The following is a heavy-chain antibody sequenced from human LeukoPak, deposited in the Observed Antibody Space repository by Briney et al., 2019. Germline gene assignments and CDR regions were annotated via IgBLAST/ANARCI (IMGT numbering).Heavy chain of an antibody. V-gene: IGHV4-38-2*02. CDR1: GYSISSGYF. D-gene: IGHD7-27*01. Sequence: SETLSLTFSVPGYSISSGYFWCWIRQPPGKWPWCIATTHHSGATYYNPSLKSRVTLSVDTSKNQVSLKMTSVTAADTAVYYCTREVWGSTFPDYWGQGTLVTVSS. CDR2: THHSGAT. CDR3: TREVWGSTFPDY. J-gene: IGHJ4*02.